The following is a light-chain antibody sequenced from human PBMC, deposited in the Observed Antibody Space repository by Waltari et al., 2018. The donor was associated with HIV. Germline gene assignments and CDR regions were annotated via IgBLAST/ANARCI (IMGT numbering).Light chain of an antibody. CDR1: QDISNY. CDR2: GLG. Sequence: DIQMTQSPSSLSASVGDRVTITCQASQDISNYLAWYQQQPGNVPKVLIFGLGTLQSGVPPRGSGSGSGTDFILTINSLQSEDVATYYCQNYNRAPRTFGQGTKVEIK. V-gene: IGKV1-27*01. CDR3: QNYNRAPRT. J-gene: IGKJ1*01.